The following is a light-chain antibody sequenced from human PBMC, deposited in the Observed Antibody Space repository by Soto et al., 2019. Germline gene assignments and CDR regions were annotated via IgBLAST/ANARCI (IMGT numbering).Light chain of an antibody. Sequence: EIVLTQSPATLSLSPGERATLSCRASQSVSINLAWYQQKPGQAPRLLIYTASTRATGIPARFSGSGSGTELTLTISSLQPEDFAAYYCQQYNDWPSITFGQGTRLEIK. CDR2: TAS. CDR3: QQYNDWPSIT. J-gene: IGKJ5*01. CDR1: QSVSIN. V-gene: IGKV3-15*01.